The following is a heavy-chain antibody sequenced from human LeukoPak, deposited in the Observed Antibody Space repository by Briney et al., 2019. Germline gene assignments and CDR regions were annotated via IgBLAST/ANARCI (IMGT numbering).Heavy chain of an antibody. CDR1: GFTFSSYA. CDR3: AKQSAGSAAWYSLHYDF. Sequence: GVLRLSCAASGFTFSSYAMSWVRQAPGRGLEWVSSVDGGGGGTYYADSVKGRFTISRDNSKDTLYLQMNGLRAEDTAVYFCAKQSAGSAAWYSLHYDFWGQGTLVTVSS. CDR2: VDGGGGGT. V-gene: IGHV3-23*01. D-gene: IGHD6-13*01. J-gene: IGHJ4*02.